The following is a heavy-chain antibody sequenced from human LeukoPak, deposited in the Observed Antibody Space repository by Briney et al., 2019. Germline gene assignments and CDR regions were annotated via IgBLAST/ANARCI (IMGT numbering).Heavy chain of an antibody. Sequence: GGSLRLSCAASGFTFSDSDMHWVRQTSGKGLEWVGRIRDKASNYATAYAAPAKGRFTISRDDSKNTACLQMNSLKTEDTAIYYCTYYRRDPRGFYYGMDVWGQGTTVTVSS. D-gene: IGHD1-26*01. J-gene: IGHJ6*02. V-gene: IGHV3-73*01. CDR2: IRDKASNYAT. CDR3: TYYRRDPRGFYYGMDV. CDR1: GFTFSDSD.